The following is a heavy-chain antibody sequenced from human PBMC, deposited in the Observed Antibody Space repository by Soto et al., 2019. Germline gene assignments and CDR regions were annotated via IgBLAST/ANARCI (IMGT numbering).Heavy chain of an antibody. V-gene: IGHV3-23*01. D-gene: IGHD2-2*02. CDR2: ISGSGGST. CDR1: GFTFSSYA. J-gene: IGHJ4*02. Sequence: GSLRLSCAASGFTFSSYAMSWVRQAPGKGLEWVSAISGSGGSTYYADSVKGRFTISRDNSKNTLYLQMNSLRAEDTAVYYWAMGGTVPPLYYWGRGTLVPVSA. CDR3: AMGGTVPPLYY.